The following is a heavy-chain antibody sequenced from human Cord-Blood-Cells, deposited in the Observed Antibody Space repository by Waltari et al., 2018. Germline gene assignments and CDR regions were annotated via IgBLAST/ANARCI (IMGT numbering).Heavy chain of an antibody. CDR1: GFTFSSYS. CDR3: ARDLAAAGFDY. CDR2: ISSSSSYI. Sequence: EVQLVESGGGLVKPGGSLRLSCAASGFTFSSYSMNWVRQAPGKGLEWVSSISSSSSYIYYADSVKGRFTISRDNAKNSLYLQMNSLRAEDTTVYYCARDLAAAGFDYWGQGTLVTVSS. J-gene: IGHJ4*02. V-gene: IGHV3-21*01. D-gene: IGHD6-13*01.